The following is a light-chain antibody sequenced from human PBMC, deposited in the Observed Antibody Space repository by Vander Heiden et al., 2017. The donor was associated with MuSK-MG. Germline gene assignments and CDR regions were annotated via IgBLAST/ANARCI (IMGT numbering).Light chain of an antibody. V-gene: IGKV3-20*01. Sequence: DIVLTQSPGTPALSPGETATLSCRASQSVSDTYLAWYQQKPGQAPRLLISDATKRATDIPDRFSGSGSGTDFTLSITRLEPEDFGVYYCQHYDLSPWTFGQGTKVEIK. J-gene: IGKJ1*01. CDR3: QHYDLSPWT. CDR2: DAT. CDR1: QSVSDTY.